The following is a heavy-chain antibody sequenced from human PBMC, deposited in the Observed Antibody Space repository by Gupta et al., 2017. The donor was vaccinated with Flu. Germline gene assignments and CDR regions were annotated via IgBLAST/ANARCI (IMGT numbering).Heavy chain of an antibody. D-gene: IGHD2-15*01. CDR2: IYHSGST. CDR3: ARDYKGYRSGGNCYNWFDP. V-gene: IGHV4-59*01. J-gene: IGHJ5*02. Sequence: WTWIRQPPGKGLQWIGYIYHSGSTNYNPSLKSRVTMSIDTSKNQISLKLSSVTAADTAVYYCARDYKGYRSGGNCYNWFDPWGQGTLVAVSS.